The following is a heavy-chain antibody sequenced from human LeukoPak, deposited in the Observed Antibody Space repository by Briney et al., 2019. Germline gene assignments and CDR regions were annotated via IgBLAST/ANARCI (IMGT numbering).Heavy chain of an antibody. V-gene: IGHV4-59*01. CDR1: GGSFSSYY. CDR2: IYYSGST. CDR3: ARAGDYGGLYYFDY. J-gene: IGHJ4*02. D-gene: IGHD4-23*01. Sequence: SETLSLTCAVYGGSFSSYYWSWIRQPPGKGLEWIGYIYYSGSTNYNPSLKSRVTISVDTSKNQFSLRLSSVTAADTAVYYCARAGDYGGLYYFDYWGQGTLVTVSS.